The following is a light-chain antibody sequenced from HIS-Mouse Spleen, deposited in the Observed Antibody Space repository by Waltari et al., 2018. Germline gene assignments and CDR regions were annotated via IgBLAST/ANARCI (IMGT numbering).Light chain of an antibody. CDR3: SSYTSSSTYV. J-gene: IGLJ1*01. V-gene: IGLV2-14*03. CDR2: DVS. CDR1: SSDVGGYNY. Sequence: QSALTQPASVSGSPGQSITISCTGTSSDVGGYNYVSCYQQHPGKAPKLMVYDVSNRTSGVSNRFSGSKSGNTASLTISGLQAEDEADYYCSSYTSSSTYVFGTGTKVTVL.